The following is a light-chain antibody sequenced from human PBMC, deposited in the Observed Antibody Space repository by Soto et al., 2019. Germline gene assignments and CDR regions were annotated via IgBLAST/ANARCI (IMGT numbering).Light chain of an antibody. V-gene: IGKV3D-15*01. CDR2: NAS. CDR3: QQYTSWPLT. J-gene: IGKJ4*01. CDR1: QSISSD. Sequence: EIVLTQSPGILSLSPGERATLACRASQSISSDHLAWYQQRPGQSPRLLIYNASTRATGIPARFSGSGSGTEFTLTIRSLQSEDFAVYHCQQYTSWPLTFGGGTKVDIK.